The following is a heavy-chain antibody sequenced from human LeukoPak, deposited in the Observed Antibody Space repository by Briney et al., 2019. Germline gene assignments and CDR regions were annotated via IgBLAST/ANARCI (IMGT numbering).Heavy chain of an antibody. CDR1: GYTFTGYY. V-gene: IGHV1-2*02. Sequence: ASVKVSCKASGYTFTGYYMHWVRQAPGQGLEWMGWINPNSGGTSYAQKFQGRVTMTRDTSISTAYMELSRLRSDDTAVYYCARDFNYCDSSGYYGEVNWFDPWGQGTLVTVSS. J-gene: IGHJ5*02. CDR3: ARDFNYCDSSGYYGEVNWFDP. CDR2: INPNSGGT. D-gene: IGHD3-22*01.